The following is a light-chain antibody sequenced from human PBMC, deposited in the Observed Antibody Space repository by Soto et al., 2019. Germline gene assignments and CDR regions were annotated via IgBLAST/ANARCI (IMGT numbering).Light chain of an antibody. V-gene: IGLV2-8*01. CDR3: SSYAGSSNLV. CDR2: EVS. J-gene: IGLJ2*01. Sequence: QSVLTQPPSASGSPGQSVTTSCTGTSSDVGGYNYVSWYQQHPGKAPKVMIYEVSKRPSGVPDRFSGSKSANTASLTVSGLQAEDEADYYCSSYAGSSNLVFGGGTKLTVL. CDR1: SSDVGGYNY.